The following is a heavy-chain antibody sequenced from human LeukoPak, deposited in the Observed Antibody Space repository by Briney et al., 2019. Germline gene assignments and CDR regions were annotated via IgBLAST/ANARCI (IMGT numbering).Heavy chain of an antibody. CDR1: GYTFTNYG. CDR2: ISGYNGNT. Sequence: GASVKVSCKASGYTFTNYGISWVRQAPGQGLEWMGWISGYNGNTNYAQKLQGRVTMTTDTSTSTAYMELRSLRSDDTAVYYCARRPIHSSGWSELYDYWGQGTLVTVSS. J-gene: IGHJ4*02. V-gene: IGHV1-18*01. CDR3: ARRPIHSSGWSELYDY. D-gene: IGHD6-19*01.